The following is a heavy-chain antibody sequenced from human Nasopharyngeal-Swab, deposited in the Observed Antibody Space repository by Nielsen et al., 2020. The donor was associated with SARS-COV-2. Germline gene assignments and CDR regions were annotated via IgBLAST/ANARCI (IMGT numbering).Heavy chain of an antibody. CDR1: GFTFSYYY. CDR3: ARDLSSGWYGSFDY. V-gene: IGHV3-11*06. D-gene: IGHD6-19*01. CDR2: ISSSSSYT. J-gene: IGHJ4*02. Sequence: GASLNISCAASGFTFSYYYMSWIRQAPGKGLEWVSYISSSSSYTNYADSVKGRFTISRDNAKNSLYLQMNSLRAEDTAVYYCARDLSSGWYGSFDYWGQGTLVTVSS.